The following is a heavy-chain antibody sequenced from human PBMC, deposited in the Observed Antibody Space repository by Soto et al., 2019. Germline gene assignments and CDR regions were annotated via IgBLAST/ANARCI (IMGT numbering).Heavy chain of an antibody. CDR3: ARVSNTVSPMDV. V-gene: IGHV1-2*04. Sequence: ASLKVSCKASGYTFTNYYIYWVRQAPGQGLEWMGWIHPNSGGTNFAQKFQGWVTMTRDTSISTAYMELSRLKSDDTAVYFCARVSNTVSPMDVWGQGTTVTVSS. CDR2: IHPNSGGT. J-gene: IGHJ6*02. CDR1: GYTFTNYY. D-gene: IGHD7-27*01.